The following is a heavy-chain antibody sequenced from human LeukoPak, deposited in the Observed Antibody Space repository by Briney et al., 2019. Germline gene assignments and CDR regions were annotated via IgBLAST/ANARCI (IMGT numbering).Heavy chain of an antibody. CDR1: GFTFSSYG. D-gene: IGHD7-27*01. CDR3: ARELTWGSFDY. CDR2: ISYDGSNK. V-gene: IGHV3-30*19. Sequence: GGSLRLSCAASGFTFSSYGMHWVRQAPGKGLEWVAVISYDGSNKYYADSVKGRFTSSRDNSKNTLYLQMNSLRAEDTAVHYCARELTWGSFDYWGQGTLVTVSS. J-gene: IGHJ4*02.